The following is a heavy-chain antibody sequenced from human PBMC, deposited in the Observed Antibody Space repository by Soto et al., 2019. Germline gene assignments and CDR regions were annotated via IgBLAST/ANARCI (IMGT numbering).Heavy chain of an antibody. V-gene: IGHV1-8*01. CDR2: MNPNSGNT. J-gene: IGHJ6*03. D-gene: IGHD3-3*01. Sequence: ASVKVSCKASGYTFTSYDINWVRQATRQGLEWMGWMNPNSGNTGYAQKFQGRVTMTRNTSISTAYMELSSLRSEDTAVYYCAREYYDFWSGNRYYYMDVWGKGTTVTVSS. CDR3: AREYYDFWSGNRYYYMDV. CDR1: GYTFTSYD.